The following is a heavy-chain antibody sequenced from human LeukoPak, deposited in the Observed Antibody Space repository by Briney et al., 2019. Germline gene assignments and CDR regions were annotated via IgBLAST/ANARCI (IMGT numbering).Heavy chain of an antibody. J-gene: IGHJ3*02. D-gene: IGHD2-15*01. Sequence: ASVKVSCKASGYTFTSYGISWVRQAPGQGLEWMGWISAHNGNTNYAQKLQGRVTMTTDTSTSTAYMELRSLRSDDTAVYYCARDSPRDIVVVVAATDAFDIWGQGTMVTVSS. V-gene: IGHV1-18*01. CDR2: ISAHNGNT. CDR3: ARDSPRDIVVVVAATDAFDI. CDR1: GYTFTSYG.